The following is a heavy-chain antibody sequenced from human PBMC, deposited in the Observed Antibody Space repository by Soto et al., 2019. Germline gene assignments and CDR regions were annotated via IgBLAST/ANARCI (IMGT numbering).Heavy chain of an antibody. J-gene: IGHJ4*02. CDR1: GFTFSSYA. Sequence: GGSLRRSCAASGFTFSSYAMSWVRQAPGKGLEWVSAISGSGGRTYYADSVKGRFTISRDNSKNTLYLQMSSLRAEDTAVYYCSKDLLGPFFGVVITSGSGYFANWGREPLVTASS. V-gene: IGHV3-23*01. D-gene: IGHD3-3*01. CDR3: SKDLLGPFFGVVITSGSGYFAN. CDR2: ISGSGGRT.